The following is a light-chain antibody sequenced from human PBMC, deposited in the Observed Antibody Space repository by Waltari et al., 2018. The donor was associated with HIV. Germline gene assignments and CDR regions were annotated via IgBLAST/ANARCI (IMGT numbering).Light chain of an antibody. CDR2: GKN. V-gene: IGLV3-19*01. CDR1: SLRSYY. Sequence: SSALTQDPAVSVALGQTVRITCQGDSLRSYYASWYQQKPGQAPVLFIYGKNNRPPGIPDRFSGSSSGNTASLTITGAQAEDEADYYCNSRDSSGNHLVFGTGTKVTVL. J-gene: IGLJ1*01. CDR3: NSRDSSGNHLV.